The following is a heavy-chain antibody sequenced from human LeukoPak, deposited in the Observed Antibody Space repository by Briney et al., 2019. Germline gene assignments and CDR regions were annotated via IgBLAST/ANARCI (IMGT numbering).Heavy chain of an antibody. CDR2: IAYDGSRA. CDR3: TRYNNDHFDY. V-gene: IGHV3-33*01. J-gene: IGHJ4*02. D-gene: IGHD1-14*01. CDR1: GFTFGGYG. Sequence: GGSLRLSCAGSGFTFGGYGMHWFRQTPGKGLEWVAVIAYDGSRAFHADSVKGRFTISRDNSKNTMSVQMDDLRAEDTAVYYCTRYNNDHFDYWGQGTLVTVSS.